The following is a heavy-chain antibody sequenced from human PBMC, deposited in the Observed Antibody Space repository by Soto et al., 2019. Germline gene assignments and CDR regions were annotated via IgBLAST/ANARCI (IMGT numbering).Heavy chain of an antibody. CDR2: ISGSGGST. CDR1: GFTFRSYA. CDR3: AKDTEEWVSVKGAFDI. V-gene: IGHV3-23*01. D-gene: IGHD3-3*01. J-gene: IGHJ3*02. Sequence: GGSLRLSCAASGFTFRSYAMSWVRQAPGKGLEWVSAISGSGGSTYYADSVKGRFTISRDNSKNTLYLQMNSLRAEDTAVYYCAKDTEEWVSVKGAFDIWGQGTMVTVSS.